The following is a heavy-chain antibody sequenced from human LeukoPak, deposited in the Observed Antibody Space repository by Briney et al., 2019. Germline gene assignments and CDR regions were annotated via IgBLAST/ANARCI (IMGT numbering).Heavy chain of an antibody. D-gene: IGHD6-13*01. CDR1: GGTFSSYA. CDR3: ARDPLAYSSSWYFGY. J-gene: IGHJ4*02. CDR2: IIPIFGTA. Sequence: SVKVSCKASGGTFSSYAISWVRQAPGQGLEWMGGIIPIFGTADYAQKFQGRVTITADKSTSTAYMELSSLRSEDTAVYYCARDPLAYSSSWYFGYWGQGTLVTVSS. V-gene: IGHV1-69*06.